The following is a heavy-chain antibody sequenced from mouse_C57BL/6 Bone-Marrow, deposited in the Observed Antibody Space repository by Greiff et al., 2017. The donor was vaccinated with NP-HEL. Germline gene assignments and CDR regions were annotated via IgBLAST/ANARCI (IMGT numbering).Heavy chain of an antibody. CDR1: GIDFSRYW. Sequence: VQLQQSGGGLVQPGGSLKLSCAASGIDFSRYWMSWVRRAPGKGLEWIGEINPDSSTINYAPSLKDKFIISRDNAKNTLYLQMSKVRSEDTALYYCASRYGKEGVYAMDYWGQGTSVTVSS. D-gene: IGHD2-10*02. V-gene: IGHV4-1*01. CDR2: INPDSSTI. CDR3: ASRYGKEGVYAMDY. J-gene: IGHJ4*01.